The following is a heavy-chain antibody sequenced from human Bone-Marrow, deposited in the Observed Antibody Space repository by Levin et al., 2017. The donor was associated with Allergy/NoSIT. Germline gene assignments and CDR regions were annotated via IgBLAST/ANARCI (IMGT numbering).Heavy chain of an antibody. CDR2: IYYSGST. CDR1: GGSVSSGSYY. Sequence: NPSETLSLTCTVSGGSVSSGSYYWSWIRQPPGKGLEWIGYIYYSGSTNYNPSLKSRVTISVDTSKNQFSLKLSSVTAADTAVYYCARASLLLEWPRWGQGTLVTVSS. J-gene: IGHJ4*02. CDR3: ARASLLLEWPR. V-gene: IGHV4-61*01. D-gene: IGHD3-3*01.